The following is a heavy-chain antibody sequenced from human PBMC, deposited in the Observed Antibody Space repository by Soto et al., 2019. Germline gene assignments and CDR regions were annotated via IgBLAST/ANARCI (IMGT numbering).Heavy chain of an antibody. CDR1: GFTFSGSA. J-gene: IGHJ4*02. D-gene: IGHD3-10*01. CDR2: IGRKDNNYPT. CDR3: IGSGSADFYKY. Sequence: PGGSLRLSCAASGFTFSGSAIHWVRQPSGKGLEWVGRIGRKDNNYPTTYVASVKGRFTISRDDSKNMAYLQMNSLKTEDTAVYYCIGSGSADFYKYWGQGTLVTVSS. V-gene: IGHV3-73*01.